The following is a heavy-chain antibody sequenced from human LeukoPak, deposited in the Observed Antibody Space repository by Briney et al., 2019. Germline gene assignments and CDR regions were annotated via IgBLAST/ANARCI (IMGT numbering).Heavy chain of an antibody. CDR3: ARDTPNYYGSGSFDY. V-gene: IGHV3-7*05. D-gene: IGHD3-10*01. Sequence: GGSLRLSCAASGFTFSSYWISWVRQAPGKGLEWVANIKQDGSEKYYVDSVKGRFTISRDNAKNSLYLQMNSLRAEDTAVYYCARDTPNYYGSGSFDYWGQGTLVTVSS. CDR1: GFTFSSYW. J-gene: IGHJ4*02. CDR2: IKQDGSEK.